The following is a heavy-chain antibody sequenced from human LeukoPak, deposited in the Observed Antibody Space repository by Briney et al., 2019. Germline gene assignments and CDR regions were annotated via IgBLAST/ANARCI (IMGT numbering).Heavy chain of an antibody. V-gene: IGHV1-2*02. CDR1: GFTFTNYF. CDR2: INSNTGAT. D-gene: IGHD3-10*01. CDR3: ARGDALVREVPEYYYDY. Sequence: GASVNVSCKASGFTFTNYFLHRVRHTPGQGLEWIAYINSNTGATTYAQKFLGRVTLTTDTSISTTYMDLSRLTSGDTAVYYCARGDALVREVPEYYYDYWGQGTLVTVSS. J-gene: IGHJ4*02.